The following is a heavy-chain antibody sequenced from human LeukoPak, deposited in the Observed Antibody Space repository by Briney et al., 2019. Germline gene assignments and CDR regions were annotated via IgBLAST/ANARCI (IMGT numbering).Heavy chain of an antibody. V-gene: IGHV4-30-2*01. J-gene: IGHJ5*02. CDR3: ASVPVVAATGWFDP. CDR2: IYHSGST. D-gene: IGHD2-15*01. Sequence: SETLSLTCAVSGGSISSGGYSWSWIRQPPGKGLEWIGYIYHSGSTYYNPSLKSRVTISVDTSKNQFSLKLSSVTAADTAVYYCASVPVVAATGWFDPWGQGTLVTVSS. CDR1: GGSISSGGYS.